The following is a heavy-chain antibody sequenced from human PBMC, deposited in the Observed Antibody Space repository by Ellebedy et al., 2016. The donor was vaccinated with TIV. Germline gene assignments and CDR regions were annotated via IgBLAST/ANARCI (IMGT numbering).Heavy chain of an antibody. CDR3: ARDLPDTREPTSDVFDI. CDR2: IIPILGMT. CDR1: GGTFISYA. V-gene: IGHV1-69*04. Sequence: ASVKVSCKASGGTFISYAISWARQAPGQGLECMGRIIPILGMTNYAQKFQGRVTITADRSTNTVYMELNSLRSEDTAMYYCARDLPDTREPTSDVFDIWGQGTMVTVSS. J-gene: IGHJ3*02. D-gene: IGHD1-14*01.